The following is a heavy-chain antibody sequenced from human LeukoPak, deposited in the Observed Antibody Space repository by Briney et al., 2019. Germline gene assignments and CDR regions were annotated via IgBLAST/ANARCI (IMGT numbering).Heavy chain of an antibody. CDR1: GHTFTSYA. CDR3: AREGGYSGYDYLGFDY. D-gene: IGHD5-12*01. J-gene: IGHJ4*02. CDR2: INAGNGNT. V-gene: IGHV1-3*01. Sequence: ASVKVSCKASGHTFTSYAMHWVRQAPGQRLEWMGWINAGNGNTKYSQKFQGRVTITRDTSASTAYMELSSLRSEDTAVYYCAREGGYSGYDYLGFDYWGQGTLVTVSS.